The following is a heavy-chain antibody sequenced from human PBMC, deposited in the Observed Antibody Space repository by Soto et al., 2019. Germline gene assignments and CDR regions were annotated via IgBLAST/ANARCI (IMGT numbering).Heavy chain of an antibody. Sequence: ELLLVESGGDLVQPGGSLRLSCSASGFNYVAYAMHWVRQAPGKGLEHVSAISAYGDKTFYTDSVQGRFTISRDNSKRTLYLQMSSLGPEDTAVYHCVRTYGWNPSTRDGYHNGMDVWGEGTTVTVSS. CDR1: GFNYVAYA. J-gene: IGHJ6*04. CDR2: ISAYGDKT. CDR3: VRTYGWNPSTRDGYHNGMDV. D-gene: IGHD3-22*01. V-gene: IGHV3-64D*08.